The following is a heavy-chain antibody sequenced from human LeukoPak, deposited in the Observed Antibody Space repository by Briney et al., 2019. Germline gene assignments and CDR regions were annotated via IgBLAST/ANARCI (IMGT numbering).Heavy chain of an antibody. Sequence: PSETLSLTCAVYGGSFSGYYWSWIRQPPGKGLEWIGEINHSGSTNYNPSLKSRVTISVDTSKNQLSLKLSSVTAADTAVYYCARGWNRYGDYWGQGTLVTVSS. V-gene: IGHV4-34*01. CDR1: GGSFSGYY. J-gene: IGHJ4*02. D-gene: IGHD4-17*01. CDR2: INHSGST. CDR3: ARGWNRYGDY.